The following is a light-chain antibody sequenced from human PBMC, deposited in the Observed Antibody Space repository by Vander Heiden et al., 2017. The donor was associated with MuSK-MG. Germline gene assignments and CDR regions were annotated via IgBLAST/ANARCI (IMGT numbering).Light chain of an antibody. CDR1: QSVSSSY. CDR3: QQYVSSPWT. V-gene: IGKV3-20*01. Sequence: ELVLTQSPGTLSLSPGERTTLPCRPSQSVSSSYLAWYQQKPGQAPRLLIYGASIRATGIPDRFSGSGSGTDFTLTISRLEPEDSAVYYCQQYVSSPWTFGQGTKVEI. CDR2: GAS. J-gene: IGKJ1*01.